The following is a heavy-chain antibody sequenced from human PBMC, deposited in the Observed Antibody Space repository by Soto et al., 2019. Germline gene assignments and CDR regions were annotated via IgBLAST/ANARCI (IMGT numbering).Heavy chain of an antibody. CDR1: GGTFISYA. V-gene: IGHV1-69*01. CDR2: IIHHLNTP. D-gene: IGHD6-6*01. J-gene: IGHJ6*02. CDR3: ARESSSPNYYYYGRDV. Sequence: QVQLVQSGAEVKKPGSSVKVSSRASGGTFISYAVSGVRQDPGQGLVWMGVIIHHLNTPKYVQKFQGRVTITEDASSTTAYMELSSLRSEDTACYYCARESSSPNYYYYGRDVWGQGNTVTGSS.